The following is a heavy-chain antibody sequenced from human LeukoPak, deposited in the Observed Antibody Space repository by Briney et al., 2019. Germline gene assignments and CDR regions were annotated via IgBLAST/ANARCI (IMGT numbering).Heavy chain of an antibody. V-gene: IGHV4-38-2*01. J-gene: IGHJ4*02. Sequence: SETLSLTCAVSGYSISSRYYWGWIRQPPGKGLEWIGSIYHSGSTYYNPSLKSRVTISVDTSKNQFSLKLSSVTAADTAVYYCARRSGIQLWLDWGQGTLVTVSS. CDR3: ARRSGIQLWLD. D-gene: IGHD5-18*01. CDR1: GYSISSRYY. CDR2: IYHSGST.